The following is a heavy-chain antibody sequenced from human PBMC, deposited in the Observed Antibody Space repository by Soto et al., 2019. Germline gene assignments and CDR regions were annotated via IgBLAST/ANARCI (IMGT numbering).Heavy chain of an antibody. V-gene: IGHV1-3*01. CDR3: ARDVTTVITGAFDI. Sequence: ASVKVSRKASGYTFISYPMHWVRRAPGQRLEWMGWINAGNGNTKYSQKFQGRVTITRDTSANIAYMELSSLRSEDTAVYYCARDVTTVITGAFDIWGQ. J-gene: IGHJ3*02. CDR2: INAGNGNT. D-gene: IGHD4-4*01. CDR1: GYTFISYP.